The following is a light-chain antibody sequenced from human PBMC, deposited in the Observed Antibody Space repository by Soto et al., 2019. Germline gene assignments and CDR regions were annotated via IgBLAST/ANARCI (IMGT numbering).Light chain of an antibody. CDR3: QQYNNWPRWT. J-gene: IGKJ1*01. CDR2: GAS. CDR1: QSVSSN. Sequence: EIVMTQSPATLSVSPGERATLSCRASQSVSSNLAWYQQKPGQAPWLLIYGASTSATGIPARFSGSGSGTEFTLTISSLQSEDFAVYYCQQYNNWPRWTCGQGTEVDIK. V-gene: IGKV3-15*01.